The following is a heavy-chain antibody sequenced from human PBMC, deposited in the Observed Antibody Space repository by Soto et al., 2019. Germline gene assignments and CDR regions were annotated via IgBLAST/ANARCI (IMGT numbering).Heavy chain of an antibody. Sequence: ASVKVSCKASGYTFTSCAMHWVRQAPGQRLEWMGWINAGNGNTKYSQKFQGRVTITRDTSASTAYMELSSLRSEDTAVYYCARSYEYDSSFYYRLYYYYGMDVCGQGSTVTVSS. CDR1: GYTFTSCA. J-gene: IGHJ6*02. V-gene: IGHV1-3*01. CDR3: ARSYEYDSSFYYRLYYYYGMDV. CDR2: INAGNGNT. D-gene: IGHD3-22*01.